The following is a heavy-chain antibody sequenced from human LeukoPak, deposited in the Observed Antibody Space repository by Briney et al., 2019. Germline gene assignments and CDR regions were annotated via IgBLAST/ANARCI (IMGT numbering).Heavy chain of an antibody. CDR1: GGTFGNYA. CDR2: IIPIFGTA. Sequence: ASVKVSCKASGGTFGNYAISWVRQAPGQGLEWMGGIIPIFGTANYAQKFQGRVTITAGESTSTAYMELSSLRSEDTAVYYCASNGYCSSTSCQEINWFDPWGQGTLVTVSS. J-gene: IGHJ5*02. V-gene: IGHV1-69*13. CDR3: ASNGYCSSTSCQEINWFDP. D-gene: IGHD2-2*01.